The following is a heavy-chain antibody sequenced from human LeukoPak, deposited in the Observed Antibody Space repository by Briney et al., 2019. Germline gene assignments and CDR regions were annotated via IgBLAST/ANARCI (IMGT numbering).Heavy chain of an antibody. Sequence: PGRSLRLSCAASGFTFDDYAMHWVRQAPGKGLEWVSGISWNSGSIGYADSVKGRFTISRDNAKNSLYLQMNSLRAEDTALYYCAKSNYVWGTPRDYFDHWGQGTLVTVSS. CDR2: ISWNSGSI. J-gene: IGHJ4*02. CDR1: GFTFDDYA. V-gene: IGHV3-9*01. D-gene: IGHD3-16*01. CDR3: AKSNYVWGTPRDYFDH.